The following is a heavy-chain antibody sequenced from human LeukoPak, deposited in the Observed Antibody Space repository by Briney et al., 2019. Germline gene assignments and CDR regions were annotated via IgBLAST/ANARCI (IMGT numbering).Heavy chain of an antibody. J-gene: IGHJ4*02. CDR1: GFTFDDYA. D-gene: IGHD1-26*01. Sequence: HPGRSLRLSCAASGFTFDDYAMHWVRQAPGKGLEWVSGISWNSGSIGYADSVKGRFTISRDNAKNSLYLQMNSLRAEDTALYYCAKDTGGSYYRGSDYWGQGTLVTVSS. V-gene: IGHV3-9*01. CDR2: ISWNSGSI. CDR3: AKDTGGSYYRGSDY.